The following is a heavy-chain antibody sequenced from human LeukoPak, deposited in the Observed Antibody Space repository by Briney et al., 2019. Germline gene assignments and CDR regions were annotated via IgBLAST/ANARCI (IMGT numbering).Heavy chain of an antibody. Sequence: GGSMRLSCAASGFTFSSYWMSWVRQAPGKGLEWVANIKQDGSEKYYVDSVKGRFTIPRNNAKNSRYLQMNSLRAEDTALYDCAKQIFPGRGVTWYYYGMDVWGQGTTVTVSS. J-gene: IGHJ6*02. CDR1: GFTFSSYW. CDR2: IKQDGSEK. D-gene: IGHD3-10*01. CDR3: AKQIFPGRGVTWYYYGMDV. V-gene: IGHV3-7*03.